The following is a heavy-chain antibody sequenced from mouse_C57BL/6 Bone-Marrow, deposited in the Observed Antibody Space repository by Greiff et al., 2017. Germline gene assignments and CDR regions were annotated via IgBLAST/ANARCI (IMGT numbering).Heavy chain of an antibody. CDR3: ARADAGGYVDY. V-gene: IGHV1-54*01. CDR1: GYAFTNYL. Sequence: QVQLKQSGAELVRPGTSVKVSCKASGYAFTNYLIEWVKQRPGQGLEWIGVINPGSGGTNYNEKFKGKATLTADKSSSTAYMQLSSLTYEAAAVYFCARADAGGYVDYWGQGTTLTGSS. CDR2: INPGSGGT. J-gene: IGHJ2*01.